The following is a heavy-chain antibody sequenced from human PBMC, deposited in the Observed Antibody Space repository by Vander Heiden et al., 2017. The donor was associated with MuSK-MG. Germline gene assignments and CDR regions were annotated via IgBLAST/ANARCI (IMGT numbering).Heavy chain of an antibody. CDR2: IFWDDDK. CDR1: GFSFDTRGVG. D-gene: IGHD6-6*01. Sequence: QITLKESGPTLVKPTQTLTLTCTFSGFSFDTRGVGVGWIRQPPGKALEWLALIFWDDDKPYSPSLRSRLTITKDTSKNLVVLTMTNMGPEDTATYYCAHRSIATAGGFGFWGQGISVTVSS. CDR3: AHRSIATAGGFGF. V-gene: IGHV2-5*02. J-gene: IGHJ4*02.